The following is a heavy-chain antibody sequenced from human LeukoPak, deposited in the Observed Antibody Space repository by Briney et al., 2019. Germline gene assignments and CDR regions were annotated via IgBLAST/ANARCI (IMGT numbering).Heavy chain of an antibody. CDR2: ISHTGSI. D-gene: IGHD6-6*01. CDR1: GGSITGYY. Sequence: SETLSLTCTVSGGSITGYYWSWMRRPQGKRLEWIAYISHTGSINYNPSLRSRVTISLDTSENQLSLRMNSVTAADTAVYYCANSRLAARLGFDYWGQGTLVTVSS. V-gene: IGHV4-59*01. CDR3: ANSRLAARLGFDY. J-gene: IGHJ4*02.